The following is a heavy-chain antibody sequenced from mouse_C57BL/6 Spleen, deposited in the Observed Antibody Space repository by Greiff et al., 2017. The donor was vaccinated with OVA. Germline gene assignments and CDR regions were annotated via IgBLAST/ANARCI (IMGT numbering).Heavy chain of an antibody. CDR3: TRRPHYYGSSPFDY. D-gene: IGHD1-1*01. CDR2: IYPGNSDT. J-gene: IGHJ2*01. V-gene: IGHV1-5*01. Sequence: VQLQQSGTVLARPGASVKMSCKTSGYTFTSYWMHWVKQRPGQGLEWIGAIYPGNSDTSYNQKFKGKAKLTAVTSASTAYMELSSLTNEDSAVYYCTRRPHYYGSSPFDYWGQGTTLTVSS. CDR1: GYTFTSYW.